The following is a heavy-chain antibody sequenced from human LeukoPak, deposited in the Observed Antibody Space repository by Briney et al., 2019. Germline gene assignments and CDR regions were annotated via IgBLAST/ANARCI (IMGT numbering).Heavy chain of an antibody. J-gene: IGHJ4*02. CDR3: ARERAAAGTAFDY. D-gene: IGHD6-13*01. Sequence: GSSVKVSCKASGGTFSSYAISWVRQAPGQGLEWMGGIIPIFGTANYAQKFQGRVTMTRDTSISTAYMELSRLRSDDTAVYYCARERAAAGTAFDYWGQGTLVTVSS. CDR2: IIPIFGTA. V-gene: IGHV1-69*05. CDR1: GGTFSSYA.